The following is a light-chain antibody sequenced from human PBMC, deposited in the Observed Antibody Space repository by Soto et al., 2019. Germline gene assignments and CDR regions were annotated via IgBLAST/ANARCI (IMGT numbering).Light chain of an antibody. Sequence: EIVLTQSPGTLSLSPGERATLSCRASQSFSSTYLAWYQQKPGQAPRLLIYGASSRATGIPDRFSGSGSGTEFTLTITSLQSEDFALYYCQQYHNLWTFGRGTEVEIK. CDR2: GAS. V-gene: IGKV3-20*01. CDR1: QSFSSTY. CDR3: QQYHNLWT. J-gene: IGKJ1*01.